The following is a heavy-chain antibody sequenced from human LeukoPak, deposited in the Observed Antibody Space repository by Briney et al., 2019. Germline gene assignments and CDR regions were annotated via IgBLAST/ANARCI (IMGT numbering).Heavy chain of an antibody. J-gene: IGHJ4*02. V-gene: IGHV4-39*01. CDR1: GGSISSYY. CDR3: ARITVTGYGFDY. CDR2: IYYSGST. D-gene: IGHD4-17*01. Sequence: PSETLSLTCTVSGGSISSYYWGWIRQPPGKGLEWIGTIYYSGSTYYNPSLKSRVTISVDTSKNQFSLKLSSVTAADTAVYYCARITVTGYGFDYWGQGTLVTVSS.